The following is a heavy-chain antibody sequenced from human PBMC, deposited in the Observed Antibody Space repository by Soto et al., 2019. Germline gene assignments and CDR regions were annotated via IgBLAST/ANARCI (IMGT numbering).Heavy chain of an antibody. CDR3: ARDNPQWLLPGDYYYGMDV. V-gene: IGHV1-18*01. CDR2: NSAYNGNT. J-gene: IGHJ6*02. CDR1: GYTFTSYG. Sequence: QVQLVQSGAEVKKPGASVKVSCKASGYTFTSYGISWVRQAHGQGLEWMGWNSAYNGNTNYAQKLQGRVTMTTDTSTSTAYMELRSLRYDDTAVYYCARDNPQWLLPGDYYYGMDVWGQGTTVTVSS. D-gene: IGHD6-19*01.